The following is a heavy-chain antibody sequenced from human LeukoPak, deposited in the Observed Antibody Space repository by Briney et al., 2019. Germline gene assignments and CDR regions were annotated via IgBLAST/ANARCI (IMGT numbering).Heavy chain of an antibody. CDR3: ATLTANVDTAMVPVTPADY. V-gene: IGHV3-74*01. CDR2: ISTDGSTT. Sequence: GGSLRLSCAASGFTFSTFRMHWVRQAPGEGLVWLSRISTDGSTTDYADSVKGRFTVSRDNAKNTLYLQMNSLRAEDTAVYYCATLTANVDTAMVPVTPADYWGQGTLVAVSS. D-gene: IGHD5-18*01. J-gene: IGHJ4*02. CDR1: GFTFSTFR.